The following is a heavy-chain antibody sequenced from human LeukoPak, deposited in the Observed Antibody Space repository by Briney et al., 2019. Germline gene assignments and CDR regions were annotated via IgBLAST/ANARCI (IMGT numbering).Heavy chain of an antibody. CDR2: IIPIFGTA. CDR1: GGTFSSYA. V-gene: IGHV1-69*05. Sequence: SVKVSCKASGGTFSSYAISWVRQAPGQGLEWVGGIIPIFGTANYAPKLQGRVTSTTDEPTSQAYMELSSPRSEDTAVYYCARGHCSSTSCQHYYYHYMDVWGKGTTVTVSS. J-gene: IGHJ6*03. CDR3: ARGHCSSTSCQHYYYHYMDV. D-gene: IGHD2-2*01.